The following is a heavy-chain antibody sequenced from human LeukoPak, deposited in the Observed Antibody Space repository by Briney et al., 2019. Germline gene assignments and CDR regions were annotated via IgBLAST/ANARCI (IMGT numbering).Heavy chain of an antibody. D-gene: IGHD6-13*01. Sequence: PGGSLRLSFAGSGFTFSAYWMDWVRQTPGKGLGWLANIKPDGSVQNYVDSVKGRFTISRDNAKTSVFLQMNSLRAEDTAVYYCARPAAGTPGTAYWGQGTLVTVSS. CDR3: ARPAAGTPGTAY. J-gene: IGHJ4*02. V-gene: IGHV3-7*01. CDR1: GFTFSAYW. CDR2: IKPDGSVQ.